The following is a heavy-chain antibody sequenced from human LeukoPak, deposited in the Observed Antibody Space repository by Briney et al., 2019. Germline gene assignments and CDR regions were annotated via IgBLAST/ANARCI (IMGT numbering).Heavy chain of an antibody. CDR2: IRQDGSEK. CDR1: GFTFSSHW. V-gene: IGHV3-7*01. Sequence: GGSLRLSCAASGFTFSSHWMSWVRQAPGRGLEWVANIRQDGSEKYYVDSVKGRFTISRDNAKNSLYLQMNSLSAEDTAVYYCLGSGDFGWGQGTLVTVSS. J-gene: IGHJ4*02. CDR3: LGSGDFG. D-gene: IGHD6-25*01.